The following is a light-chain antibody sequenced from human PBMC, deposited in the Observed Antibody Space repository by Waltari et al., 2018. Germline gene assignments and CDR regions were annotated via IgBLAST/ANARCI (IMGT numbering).Light chain of an antibody. Sequence: DIVLTQSPGTLSLSPGERATLSCRASQTISNTYLVWFQQKRGQAPRLLIYGASNSATGIPDRFGGSGSGTDFTLTISRLEPEDFAMYYCQHYGSPPGTFGQGTNVEIK. J-gene: IGKJ1*01. V-gene: IGKV3-20*01. CDR1: QTISNTY. CDR3: QHYGSPPGT. CDR2: GAS.